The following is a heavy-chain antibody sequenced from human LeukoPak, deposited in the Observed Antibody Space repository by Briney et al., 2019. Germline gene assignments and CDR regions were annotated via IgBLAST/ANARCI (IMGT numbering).Heavy chain of an antibody. Sequence: GGSLRPSCAASGFTFTSYSMNWVRQAPGKGLEWVSTISGGGGSTYYADSVKGRFTISRDNSKNTLYLQVNSLRAEDTAVYYCAKGGKWDVTPFDYWGPGTLVTVSS. CDR1: GFTFTSYS. D-gene: IGHD1-26*01. J-gene: IGHJ4*02. CDR2: ISGGGGST. V-gene: IGHV3-23*01. CDR3: AKGGKWDVTPFDY.